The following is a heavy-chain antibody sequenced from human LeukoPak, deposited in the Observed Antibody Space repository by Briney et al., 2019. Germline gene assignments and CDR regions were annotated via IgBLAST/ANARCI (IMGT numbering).Heavy chain of an antibody. D-gene: IGHD5-12*01. V-gene: IGHV1-46*01. CDR3: AREHGWLRFHED. Sequence: GASVKVSCKASGYSFTGHYMHWVRQAPGQGLEWMGIINPSGGSTSYAQKFQGRVTMTRDMSTSTVYMELSSLGSEDTAVYYCAREHGWLRFHEDWGQGTLVTVSS. J-gene: IGHJ4*02. CDR1: GYSFTGHY. CDR2: INPSGGST.